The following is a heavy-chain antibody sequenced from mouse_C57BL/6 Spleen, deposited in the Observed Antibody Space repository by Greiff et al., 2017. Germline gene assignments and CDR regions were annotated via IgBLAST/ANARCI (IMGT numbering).Heavy chain of an antibody. CDR3: TTGDSISWLAY. CDR1: GFNIKDDY. D-gene: IGHD2-10*02. J-gene: IGHJ3*01. Sequence: EVQLQQSGAELVRPGASVKLSCTASGFNIKDDYMHWVQQRPEQGLEWIGWIAPESSDTEYASTFPGKATITADTSSNTAYLQLSSLKAEDTAVDYCTTGDSISWLAYWGKGTPVTVSA. CDR2: IAPESSDT. V-gene: IGHV14-4*01.